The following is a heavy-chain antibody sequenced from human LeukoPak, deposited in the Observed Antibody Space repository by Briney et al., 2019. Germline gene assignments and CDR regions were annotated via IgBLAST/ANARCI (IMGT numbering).Heavy chain of an antibody. Sequence: GGSLRLSCAPSAFTFSSYWMHWVRQAPRKGLVWVSRINTDGRSTTYADSVKGRFLISRDNAKNTLYLQMNSLSAEDTAVYYRARGNDFHMDVWGQGTTVTVTS. CDR2: INTDGRST. D-gene: IGHD1-1*01. CDR3: ARGNDFHMDV. V-gene: IGHV3-74*01. J-gene: IGHJ6*02. CDR1: AFTFSSYW.